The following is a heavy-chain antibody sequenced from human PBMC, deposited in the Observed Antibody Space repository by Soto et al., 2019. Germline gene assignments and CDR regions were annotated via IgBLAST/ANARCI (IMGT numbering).Heavy chain of an antibody. CDR1: GYTFTSYG. J-gene: IGHJ6*02. Sequence: ASVKVSCKASGYTFTSYGISWVRQAPGQGLEWMGWISAYNGNTNYAQKLQGRVTMTTDTSTSTAYMELRSLRSDDTAVHYCARERTPRYYDFWSGYYTTHYYYGMDVWGQGTTVTVSS. V-gene: IGHV1-18*01. D-gene: IGHD3-3*01. CDR3: ARERTPRYYDFWSGYYTTHYYYGMDV. CDR2: ISAYNGNT.